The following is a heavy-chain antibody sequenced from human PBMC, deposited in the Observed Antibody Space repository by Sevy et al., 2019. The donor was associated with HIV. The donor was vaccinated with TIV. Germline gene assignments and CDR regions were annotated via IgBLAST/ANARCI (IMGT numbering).Heavy chain of an antibody. CDR3: ARGLRYYDSSGYYDY. V-gene: IGHV4-34*01. CDR2: INHSGST. D-gene: IGHD3-22*01. J-gene: IGHJ4*02. CDR1: GGSFSGYY. Sequence: WETLSLTCAVYGGSFSGYYWSWIRQPPGKGLEWIGEINHSGSTNYNPSLKSRVTISVDTSKNQFSLKLSSVTAADTDVYYCARGLRYYDSSGYYDYWGQGTLVTVSS.